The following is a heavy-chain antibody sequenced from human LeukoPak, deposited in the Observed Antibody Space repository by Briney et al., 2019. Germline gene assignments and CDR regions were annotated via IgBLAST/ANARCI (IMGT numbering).Heavy chain of an antibody. Sequence: PSETLSLTCTVSGGSISSSSYYWGWIRQPPGKGLEWIGSIYYSGSTYYNPSLKRRVTISVDTSKNQFSLKLSFVTAADTAVYYCARTPFSGYVYGMDVWGQGTTVTVSS. CDR3: ARTPFSGYVYGMDV. V-gene: IGHV4-39*01. J-gene: IGHJ6*02. D-gene: IGHD5-12*01. CDR1: GGSISSSSYY. CDR2: IYYSGST.